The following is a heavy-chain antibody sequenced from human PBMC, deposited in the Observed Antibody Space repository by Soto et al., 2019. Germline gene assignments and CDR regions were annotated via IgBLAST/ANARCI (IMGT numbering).Heavy chain of an antibody. Sequence: GGSLRLSCAASGFTFSSYAMSWVRQAPGKGLEWVSAISGSGGSTYYADSVKGRFTISRDNSKNTLYLQMNSRRAEDTAVYYGAKDGTGPPLYAFDILGQGTMVTVSS. J-gene: IGHJ3*02. CDR3: AKDGTGPPLYAFDI. D-gene: IGHD1-26*01. V-gene: IGHV3-23*01. CDR1: GFTFSSYA. CDR2: ISGSGGST.